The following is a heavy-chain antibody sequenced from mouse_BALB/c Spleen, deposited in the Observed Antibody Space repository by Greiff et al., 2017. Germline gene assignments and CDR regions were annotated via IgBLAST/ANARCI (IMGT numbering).Heavy chain of an antibody. CDR1: GYTFTDYA. V-gene: IGHV1S137*01. J-gene: IGHJ4*01. CDR2: ISTYYGDA. Sequence: QVQLQQSGAELVRPGVSVKISCKGSGYTFTDYAMHWVKQSHAKSLEWIGVISTYYGDASYNQKFKGKATMTVDKSSSTASMELARLTSEDSAIYYCAGDKRGAMDYWGQGNSVTVSA. CDR3: AGDKRGAMDY.